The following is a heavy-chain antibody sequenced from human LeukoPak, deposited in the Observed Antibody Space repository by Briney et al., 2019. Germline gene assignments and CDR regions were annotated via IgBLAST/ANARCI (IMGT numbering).Heavy chain of an antibody. CDR2: IYYSGTT. J-gene: IGHJ4*02. CDR3: ARHGGTYYRPFDY. V-gene: IGHV4-39*01. CDR1: GGSISSSSYC. Sequence: SETLSLTCTVSGGSISSSSYCWGWIRQPPGTGLEWIGSIYYSGTTYQNPSLKSRVTISVDTSKNQFSLRLSSVTAADTAVYFCARHGGTYYRPFDYWGQGTLVTVSS. D-gene: IGHD1-26*01.